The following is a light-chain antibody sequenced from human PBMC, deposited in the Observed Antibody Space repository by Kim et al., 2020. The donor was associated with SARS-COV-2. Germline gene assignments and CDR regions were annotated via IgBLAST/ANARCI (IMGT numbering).Light chain of an antibody. J-gene: IGKJ4*01. CDR3: QQTYSLPLT. CDR2: SAS. V-gene: IGKV1-39*01. CDR1: QSITND. Sequence: SASVGDRVNITCRADQSITNDLNWYQQKPGKVPNVLIYSASSLQGGVPSRFSGSGSGTDFTLTISSLQPEDFATYYCQQTYSLPLTFGGVTKLEI.